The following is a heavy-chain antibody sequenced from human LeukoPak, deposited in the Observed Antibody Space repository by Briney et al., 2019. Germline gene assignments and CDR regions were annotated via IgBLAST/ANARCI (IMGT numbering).Heavy chain of an antibody. CDR1: GYIFNIFW. J-gene: IGHJ4*02. Sequence: LGESLKISCKGSGYIFNIFWIGWVRQMPGKGLERMGIIYPNDSDTRYSPSFQGQVTISADKSISTAYLQWSSLKASDTAMYGSGSYGPWGQGTLVTVSS. V-gene: IGHV5-51*01. D-gene: IGHD3-10*01. CDR2: IYPNDSDT. CDR3: GSYGP.